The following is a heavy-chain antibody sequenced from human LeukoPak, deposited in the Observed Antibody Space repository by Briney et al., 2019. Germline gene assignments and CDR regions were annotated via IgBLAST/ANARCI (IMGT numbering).Heavy chain of an antibody. CDR2: ISGSGGRT. J-gene: IGHJ4*02. CDR1: GFTFSNYA. Sequence: GGSLRLSCAASGFTFSNYAMSWVRQAPGKGLEWVSAISGSGGRTYYADSVKGRFTISRDNSKNTLYLQMNSLRAEDTAVYYCARDLLYGGNDRAFDYWGQGTLVTVSS. CDR3: ARDLLYGGNDRAFDY. D-gene: IGHD1-26*01. V-gene: IGHV3-23*01.